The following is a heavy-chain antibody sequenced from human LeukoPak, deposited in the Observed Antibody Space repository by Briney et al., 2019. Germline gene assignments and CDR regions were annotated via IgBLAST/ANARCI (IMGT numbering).Heavy chain of an antibody. Sequence: SETLSLTCTVSGGSISSSSYYWGWIRQPPGKGLEWIGSIYYSGSTYYNPSLKSRVTISVDTSKNQFSLKLSSVTAADTAVYYCARSMSKDFWSGYYFDYWGQGTLVTVSS. CDR3: ARSMSKDFWSGYYFDY. V-gene: IGHV4-39*07. CDR2: IYYSGST. J-gene: IGHJ4*02. D-gene: IGHD3-3*01. CDR1: GGSISSSSYY.